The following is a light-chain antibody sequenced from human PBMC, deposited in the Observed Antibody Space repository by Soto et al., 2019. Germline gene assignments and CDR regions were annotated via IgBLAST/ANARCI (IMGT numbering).Light chain of an antibody. V-gene: IGLV2-18*02. CDR1: SSGVGAYDC. CDR2: DVS. CDR3: SSVTTWTTLV. Sequence: QSALTQPPSVSGSPGQSVTISCTGTSSGVGAYDCVSWYQQPPGTAPRVIIYDVSNRPSGVPDRFSGSKSGNTASLTISGLLPEDEAEYYCSSVTTWTTLVFGGGTKVTVL. J-gene: IGLJ2*01.